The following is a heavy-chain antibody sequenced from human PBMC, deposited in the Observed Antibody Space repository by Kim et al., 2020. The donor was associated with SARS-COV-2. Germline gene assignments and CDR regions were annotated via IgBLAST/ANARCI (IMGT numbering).Heavy chain of an antibody. V-gene: IGHV3-33*01. CDR3: AREDYGGYYFDY. Sequence: AHSVEGRYTISRDNSKNELYLQMNGLRAEDTAVYYWAREDYGGYYFDYWGQGTLVTVSS. J-gene: IGHJ4*02. D-gene: IGHD4-17*01.